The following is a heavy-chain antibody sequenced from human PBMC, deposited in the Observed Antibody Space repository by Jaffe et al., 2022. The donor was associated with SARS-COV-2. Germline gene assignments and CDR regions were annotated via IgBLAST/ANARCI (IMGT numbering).Heavy chain of an antibody. CDR2: IYYSGST. J-gene: IGHJ4*02. V-gene: IGHV4-39*01. D-gene: IGHD6-19*01. Sequence: QLQLQESGPGLVKPSETLSLTCTVSGGSISSSSYYWGWIRQPPGKGLEWIGSIYYSGSTYYNPSLKSRVTISVDTSKNQFSLKLSSVTAADTAVYYCARHVGSGWPTIDYWGQGTLVTVSS. CDR1: GGSISSSSYY. CDR3: ARHVGSGWPTIDY.